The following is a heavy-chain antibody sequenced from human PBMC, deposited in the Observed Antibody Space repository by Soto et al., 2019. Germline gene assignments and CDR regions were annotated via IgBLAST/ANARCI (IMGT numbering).Heavy chain of an antibody. D-gene: IGHD6-6*01. CDR1: GGTFSSYT. CDR3: AREQYSGSSNWFHP. J-gene: IGHJ5*02. V-gene: IGHV1-69*08. CDR2: IIPILGIA. Sequence: QVPLVQSGAEVKKPGSSVKVSCKASGGTFSSYTISWVRQAPGQGLEWMGRIIPILGIANYAQKFQGRVTITADKSTSTAYMELSSLRSDDTAVYYCAREQYSGSSNWFHPWGQGTLVTVSS.